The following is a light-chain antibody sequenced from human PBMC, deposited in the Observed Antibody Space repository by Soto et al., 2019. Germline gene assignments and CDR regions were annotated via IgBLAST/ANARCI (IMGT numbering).Light chain of an antibody. Sequence: EIVLTQSPGTLSLSPGQGATLSCRASQSLSSIYLAWYQQKPGQAPRLLIYRTSSRATGIPDRFSGSGSGTEFTLTISSLQSEDFAVYYCQQYNHWPLTFGGGTKVDTK. CDR1: QSLSSIY. J-gene: IGKJ4*01. V-gene: IGKV3-20*01. CDR3: QQYNHWPLT. CDR2: RTS.